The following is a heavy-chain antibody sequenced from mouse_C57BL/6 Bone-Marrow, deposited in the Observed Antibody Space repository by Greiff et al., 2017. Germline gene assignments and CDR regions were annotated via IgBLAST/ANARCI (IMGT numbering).Heavy chain of an antibody. D-gene: IGHD1-1*01. J-gene: IGHJ4*01. CDR3: ARWAVVVPYAMDY. CDR2: IYPRDGST. CDR1: GYTFTSYD. V-gene: IGHV1-85*01. Sequence: QVQLQQSGPELVKPGASVTLSCKASGYTFTSYDINWVKQRPGQGLEWIGWIYPRDGSTKYTEKFKGKATLTVDTSSSTAYMELHSLTSEDSAVYFCARWAVVVPYAMDYWGQGTSVTVSS.